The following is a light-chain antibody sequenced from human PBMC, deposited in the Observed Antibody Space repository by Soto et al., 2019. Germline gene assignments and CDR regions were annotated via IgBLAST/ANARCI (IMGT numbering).Light chain of an antibody. CDR3: QQADSLPLS. CDR1: QSIYKW. J-gene: IGKJ4*01. V-gene: IGKV1-12*01. Sequence: DIQMTQSPSSVSASIGDRVTISCRASQSIYKWLVWSQQKPGKAPKLLMYAASSLQSGFPSRFSGSGYGTDFTRPISSLQPEDFATYYCQQADSLPLSFGGGTQVQI. CDR2: AAS.